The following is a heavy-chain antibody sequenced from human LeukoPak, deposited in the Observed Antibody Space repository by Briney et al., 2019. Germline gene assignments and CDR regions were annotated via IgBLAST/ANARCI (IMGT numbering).Heavy chain of an antibody. CDR3: ARVHEGGYQLLSRWGRDRRRDAFDI. CDR2: INPNSGGT. Sequence: ASVKVSCKASGYTFTGYYMHWVRQAPGQGLEWMGWINPNSGGTNYAQKFQGRVTMTTDTSTSTAYMELRSLRSDDTAVYYCARVHEGGYQLLSRWGRDRRRDAFDIWGQGTMVTVSS. J-gene: IGHJ3*02. V-gene: IGHV1-2*02. CDR1: GYTFTGYY. D-gene: IGHD2-2*01.